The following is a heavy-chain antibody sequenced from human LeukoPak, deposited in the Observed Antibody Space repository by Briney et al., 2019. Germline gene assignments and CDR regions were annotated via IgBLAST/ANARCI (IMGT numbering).Heavy chain of an antibody. CDR2: IYHSGSP. J-gene: IGHJ4*02. CDR3: ARVNINNWHSCDY. CDR1: GGSISSNNW. Sequence: SGTLSLTCAVSGGSISSNNWWGWVSQPPGKGLEWIGEIYHSGSPNYNPSLKSRVTISVDKSRNHFSLNLSSVTAADTAVYYCARVNINNWHSCDYWGQGTLVTVSS. D-gene: IGHD1-1*01. V-gene: IGHV4-4*02.